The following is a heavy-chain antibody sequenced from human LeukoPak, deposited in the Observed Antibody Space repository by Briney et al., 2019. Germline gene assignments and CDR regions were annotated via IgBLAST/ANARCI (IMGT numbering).Heavy chain of an antibody. CDR2: IYYSGST. V-gene: IGHV4-30-4*01. CDR3: ARDSGDLWFGERINNWFDP. J-gene: IGHJ5*02. Sequence: SETLSLTCTVSGGSISSGDYYWSWVRQPPGKGLEWIGYIYYSGSTYYNPSLKSRVTISVDTSKNQFSLKLSSVTAADTAVYYCARDSGDLWFGERINNWFDPWGQGTLVTVSS. D-gene: IGHD3-10*01. CDR1: GGSISSGDYY.